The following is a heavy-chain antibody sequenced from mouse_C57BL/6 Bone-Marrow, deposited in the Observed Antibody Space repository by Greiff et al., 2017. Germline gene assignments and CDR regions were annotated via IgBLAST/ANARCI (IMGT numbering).Heavy chain of an antibody. CDR3: TRDDYDGWFAY. J-gene: IGHJ3*01. CDR2: IYPGNRDT. CDR1: GYTFTSYW. Sequence: VQLQQSGTVLARPGASVKMSCKTSGYTFTSYWMHWVQPRPGQGLEWIGAIYPGNRDTSYNQKVKGKAKLTAVTSASTAYMERSSLTNEDSAVYYSTRDDYDGWFAYWGQGTLVTVSA. V-gene: IGHV1-5*01. D-gene: IGHD2-4*01.